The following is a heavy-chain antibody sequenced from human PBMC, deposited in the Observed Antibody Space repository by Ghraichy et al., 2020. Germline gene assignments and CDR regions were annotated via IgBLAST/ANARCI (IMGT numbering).Heavy chain of an antibody. Sequence: GGSLRLSCAASGFTFSTYSMNWVRQAPGKGLEWVSYISSSSSGTYYADSVKGRFTISRDNAKNSLYLHVNSLRDEDTAVFYCAREVGYGIFDYWGQEPWSPSPQ. J-gene: IGHJ4*01. CDR2: ISSSSSGT. D-gene: IGHD5-18*01. CDR1: GFTFSTYS. CDR3: AREVGYGIFDY. V-gene: IGHV3-48*02.